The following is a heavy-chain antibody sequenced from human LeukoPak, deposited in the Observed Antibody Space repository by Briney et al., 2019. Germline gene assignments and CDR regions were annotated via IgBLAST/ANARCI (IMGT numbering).Heavy chain of an antibody. J-gene: IGHJ4*02. D-gene: IGHD4-17*01. CDR2: IYPGDSDT. Sequence: GESLQISCQGSGSTFTSYWVGWVRQMPGKGLEWMGIIYPGDSDTRYSPSFQGQVTISADKSISTAYLQWSSLKASDTAMYYCARLANGDYGDYWGQGPLVTVSS. CDR3: ARLANGDYGDY. V-gene: IGHV5-51*01. CDR1: GSTFTSYW.